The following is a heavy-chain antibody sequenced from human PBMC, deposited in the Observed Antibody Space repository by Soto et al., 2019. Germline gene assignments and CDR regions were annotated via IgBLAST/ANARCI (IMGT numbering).Heavy chain of an antibody. CDR3: TRGGAIVVVTGPFDL. J-gene: IGHJ5*02. CDR2: INAGGGYA. Sequence: ASVKVSCKASGYIFTNYYMHWVRQAPGQGLEWMGTINAGGGYATYAQRFQGRVTMTRDTSTSTVSMELSSLRYEDTALYYCTRGGAIVVVTGPFDLWG. D-gene: IGHD2-21*02. CDR1: GYIFTNYY. V-gene: IGHV1-46*03.